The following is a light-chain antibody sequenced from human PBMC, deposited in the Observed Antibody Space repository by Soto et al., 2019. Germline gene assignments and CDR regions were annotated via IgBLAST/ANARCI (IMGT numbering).Light chain of an antibody. V-gene: IGKV3-11*01. J-gene: IGKJ4*01. CDR1: QSVSNY. CDR2: DAS. Sequence: EIVLTQSPATLSLSPGERATLSCRASQSVSNYLAWYQQKPGQAPSLLIYDASKRATGIPARFSGGGSGTDFTPTIRSLEPEDSAVYYCQQRSNWPPGLTFGGGTKVEI. CDR3: QQRSNWPPGLT.